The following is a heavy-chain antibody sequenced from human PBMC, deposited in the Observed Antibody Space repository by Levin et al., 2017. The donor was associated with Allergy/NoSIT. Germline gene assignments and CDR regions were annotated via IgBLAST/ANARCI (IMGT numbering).Heavy chain of an antibody. Sequence: PGGSLRLSCAVSGFTVSSYEMNWVRQAPGGGLEWISYISGGDGGNTIYYADSVRGRFTISRDSAKNALYLQMNSLRVEDSAVYYCATLDGGLPIAYWGQGTLVTVSS. CDR3: ATLDGGLPIAY. V-gene: IGHV3-48*03. CDR1: GFTVSSYE. J-gene: IGHJ4*02. D-gene: IGHD2-21*02. CDR2: ISGGDGGNTI.